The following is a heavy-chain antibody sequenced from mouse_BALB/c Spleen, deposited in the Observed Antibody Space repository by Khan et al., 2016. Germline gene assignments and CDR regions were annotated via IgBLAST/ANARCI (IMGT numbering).Heavy chain of an antibody. V-gene: IGHV1-80*01. CDR2: IYPGDGDT. Sequence: VQLQESGAELVRPGSSVKISCKASGYAFSGYWMNWVKQRPGQGLEWIGQIYPGDGDTNYNGKFKGKATLTADKSSSTAYMQLSSLPSEDSAVYFCARGTPFASWGQGTLVTVSA. CDR3: ARGTPFAS. J-gene: IGHJ3*01. CDR1: GYAFSGYW. D-gene: IGHD2-14*01.